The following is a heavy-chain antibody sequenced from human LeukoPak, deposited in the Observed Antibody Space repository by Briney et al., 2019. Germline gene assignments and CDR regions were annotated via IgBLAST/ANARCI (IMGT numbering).Heavy chain of an antibody. J-gene: IGHJ4*02. D-gene: IGHD6-6*01. CDR3: ARASSSFGYYFDY. CDR1: GFTFSSYS. CDR2: ISSSSSYI. Sequence: GRSLRLSCAASGFTFSSYSMNWVRQPPGKGLEWVSSISSSSSYIYYADSVKGRFTISKDNAKNSLYLQMNSLRAEDTAVYYCARASSSFGYYFDYWGQGTLVTVSS. V-gene: IGHV3-21*01.